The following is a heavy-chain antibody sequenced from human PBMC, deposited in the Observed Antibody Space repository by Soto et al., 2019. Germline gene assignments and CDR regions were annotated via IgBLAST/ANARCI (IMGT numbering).Heavy chain of an antibody. CDR3: ARDQAMIIFDY. V-gene: IGHV3-21*01. Sequence: PSETLSLTCAVYGGSFSGYYWSWIRQPPGKGLEWVSSISSSSSYIYYADSVKGRFTISRDNAKNSLYLQMNSLRAEDTAVYYRARDQAMIIFDYWGQGTLVTVSS. J-gene: IGHJ4*02. CDR2: ISSSSSYI. D-gene: IGHD3-22*01. CDR1: GGSFSGYY.